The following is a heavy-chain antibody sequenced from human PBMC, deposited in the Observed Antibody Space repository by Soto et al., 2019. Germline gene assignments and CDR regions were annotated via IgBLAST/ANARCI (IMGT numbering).Heavy chain of an antibody. CDR2: IYYSGST. Sequence: SETLSLTCTVSGGSISSGGYYWSWIRQHPGKGLEWIGYIYYSGSTYYNPSLKSRVTISVDTSKNQFSLKLSSVTAADTAVYYCARAKMLGYGDHGYFDYWGQGTLLTVSS. CDR3: ARAKMLGYGDHGYFDY. J-gene: IGHJ4*02. D-gene: IGHD4-17*01. V-gene: IGHV4-31*03. CDR1: GGSISSGGYY.